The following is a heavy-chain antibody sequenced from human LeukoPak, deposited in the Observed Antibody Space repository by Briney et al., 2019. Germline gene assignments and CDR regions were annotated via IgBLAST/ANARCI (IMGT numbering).Heavy chain of an antibody. CDR1: GFTFSRSW. V-gene: IGHV3-7*03. CDR2: IKQDGSEK. J-gene: IGHJ4*02. D-gene: IGHD3-10*01. CDR3: ARAGSGTSRDY. Sequence: PGGSLRLSCAASGFTFSRSWMSGVRQAPGKGLEWVASIKQDGSEKYYVDSAKGRFTISRDNAKNSLYLQMNSLRVEDTAVYYCARAGSGTSRDYWGQGTLVTVSS.